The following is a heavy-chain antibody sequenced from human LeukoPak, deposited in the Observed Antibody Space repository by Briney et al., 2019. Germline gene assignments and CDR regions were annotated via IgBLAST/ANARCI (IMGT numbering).Heavy chain of an antibody. CDR3: ARPDFGPEFAPPMGV. V-gene: IGHV5-51*01. J-gene: IGHJ6*02. D-gene: IGHD3-3*01. Sequence: GESLKISCKGSGYSFTSYWIGWVRQMPGKGLEWMGIIYPGDSDTRYSPSFQGQVTISADKSISTAYLQWSSLKASDTAMYYCARPDFGPEFAPPMGVWGQGTTVTVSS. CDR1: GYSFTSYW. CDR2: IYPGDSDT.